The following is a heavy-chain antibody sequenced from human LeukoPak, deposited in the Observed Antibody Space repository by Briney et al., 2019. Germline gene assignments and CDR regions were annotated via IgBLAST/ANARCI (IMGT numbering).Heavy chain of an antibody. V-gene: IGHV3-11*04. CDR1: GFTFSNYW. J-gene: IGHJ6*03. CDR3: VRILEGYSYYMDA. Sequence: GGSLRLSCAASGFTFSNYWMSWVRQAPGKGLNWVSYISGSGTITYYADSLKGRFTISRDNAKNSLFLQMDSLRAEDTAVYYCVRILEGYSYYMDAWGKGTTVIVSS. CDR2: ISGSGTIT.